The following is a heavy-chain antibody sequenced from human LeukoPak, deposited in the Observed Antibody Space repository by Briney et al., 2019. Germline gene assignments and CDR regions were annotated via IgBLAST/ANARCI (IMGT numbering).Heavy chain of an antibody. CDR1: GGTFSSYA. CDR3: ARGRRVRRDGYNYVPFDY. J-gene: IGHJ4*02. CDR2: IIPIFGTV. Sequence: ASVKVSCKASGGTFSSYAISWVRQAPGQGLEWMGGIIPIFGTVNYAQKFQGRVTITTDESTSTAYMELSSLRSEDTAVYYCARGRRVRRDGYNYVPFDYWGQGTLVTVSS. D-gene: IGHD5-24*01. V-gene: IGHV1-69*05.